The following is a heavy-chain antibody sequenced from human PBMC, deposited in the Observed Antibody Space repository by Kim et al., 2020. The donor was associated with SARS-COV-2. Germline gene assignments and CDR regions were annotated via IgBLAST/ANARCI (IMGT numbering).Heavy chain of an antibody. CDR1: GFTVSSNY. CDR2: IYSGGST. D-gene: IGHD6-13*01. V-gene: IGHV3-53*01. J-gene: IGHJ4*02. CDR3: ARQEKYSSSWYYY. Sequence: GGSLRLSCAASGFTVSSNYMSWVRQAPGKGLEWVSVIYSGGSTYYADSVKGRFTISRDNSKNTLYLQMNSLRAEDTAVYYCARQEKYSSSWYYYWGQGTLVTVSS.